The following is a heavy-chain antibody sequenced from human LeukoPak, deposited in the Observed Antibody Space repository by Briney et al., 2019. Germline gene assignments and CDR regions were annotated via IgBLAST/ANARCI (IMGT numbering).Heavy chain of an antibody. J-gene: IGHJ4*02. V-gene: IGHV4-39*07. Sequence: SETLSLTCTVSGGSISSSSYYWGWIRQPPGTGLEWIGSIYYSGSTYYNPSLKSRVTISVDTSKNQFSLKLSSVTAADTAVYYCARVSIVGATFRVPKGFFDYWGQGTLVTVSS. D-gene: IGHD1-26*01. CDR3: ARVSIVGATFRVPKGFFDY. CDR2: IYYSGST. CDR1: GGSISSSSYY.